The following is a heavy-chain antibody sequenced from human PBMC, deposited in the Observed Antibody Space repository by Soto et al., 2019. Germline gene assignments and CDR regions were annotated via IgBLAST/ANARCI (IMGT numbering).Heavy chain of an antibody. V-gene: IGHV3-30-3*01. J-gene: IGHJ5*02. Sequence: LRLSCAASGFTFSSYAMHWVRQAPGKGLEWVAVISYDGSNKYYADSVKGRFTISRDNSKNTLYLQMNSLRAEDTAVYYCARDTAMVLGPWGQGTLVTVSS. CDR2: ISYDGSNK. CDR1: GFTFSSYA. D-gene: IGHD5-18*01. CDR3: ARDTAMVLGP.